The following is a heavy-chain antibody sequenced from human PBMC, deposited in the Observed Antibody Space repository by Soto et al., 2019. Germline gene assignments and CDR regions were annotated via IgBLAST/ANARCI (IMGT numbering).Heavy chain of an antibody. CDR3: ARDQTAVVVPAAKVHGMDV. D-gene: IGHD2-2*01. V-gene: IGHV3-33*01. CDR2: IWYDGSNK. CDR1: GFTFSSYG. J-gene: IGHJ6*02. Sequence: VGSLRLSCAASGFTFSSYGMHWVRQAPGKGLEWVAVIWYDGSNKYYADSVKGRFTISRDNSKNTLYLQMNSLRAEDTAVYYCARDQTAVVVPAAKVHGMDVWGQGTTVTVSS.